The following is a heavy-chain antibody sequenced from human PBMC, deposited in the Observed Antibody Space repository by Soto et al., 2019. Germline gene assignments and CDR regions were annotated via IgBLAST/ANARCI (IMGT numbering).Heavy chain of an antibody. CDR2: IKSKTDGGTT. J-gene: IGHJ4*02. CDR3: TRPPLGYCSSSTCYDYFDY. CDR1: GFTFSDAW. V-gene: IGHV3-15*01. Sequence: SGGSLRLSCAASGFTFSDAWMNWVRQAPGKGLEWVGRIKSKTDGGTTDYAAPLKGRFTISRDDSKNMLYLQMNSLETEDTAVYYCTRPPLGYCSSSTCYDYFDYWGQGTPVTVSS. D-gene: IGHD2-2*01.